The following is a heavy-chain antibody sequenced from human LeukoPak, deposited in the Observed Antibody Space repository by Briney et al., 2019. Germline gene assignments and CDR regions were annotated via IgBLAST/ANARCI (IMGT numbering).Heavy chain of an antibody. CDR2: ISGSGGST. V-gene: IGHV3-23*01. CDR3: AKDTYYDSSGYYELPDAFDI. D-gene: IGHD3-22*01. J-gene: IGHJ3*02. Sequence: GGSLRLSCAASGFTFSSYAMSWVRQAPGKGLEWVSAISGSGGSTYYADSVKGRFTISRDNSKNTLYLQMNSLRAEDTAVYYCAKDTYYDSSGYYELPDAFDIWGQGTMVTVSS. CDR1: GFTFSSYA.